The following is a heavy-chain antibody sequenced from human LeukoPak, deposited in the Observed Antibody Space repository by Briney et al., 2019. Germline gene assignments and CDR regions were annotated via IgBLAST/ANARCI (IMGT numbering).Heavy chain of an antibody. CDR3: ARVNDFWSGSRRDDALDI. CDR1: GFTVSSDF. V-gene: IGHV3-53*01. D-gene: IGHD3-3*01. J-gene: IGHJ3*02. CDR2: IYSGGRT. Sequence: GGSLRLSCAASGFTVSSDFMSWVRQAPGKGLQWVSVIYSGGRTSYADSVKGRFNISRDNSKNTLYLQMNSLRAEDTAVYYCARVNDFWSGSRRDDALDIWGQGTMVTVSS.